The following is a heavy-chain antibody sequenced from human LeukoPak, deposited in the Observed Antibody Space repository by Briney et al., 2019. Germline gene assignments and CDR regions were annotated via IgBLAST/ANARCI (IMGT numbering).Heavy chain of an antibody. J-gene: IGHJ4*02. CDR1: GFTVSSNY. D-gene: IGHD4-23*01. CDR3: ARAPVTTTVVTGTTGAD. V-gene: IGHV3-53*01. CDR2: IYSGGST. Sequence: GGSLRLSCAASGFTVSSNYMSWVRQAPGKGLEWVSVIYSGGSTYYADSVKGRFTISRDNSKNTLYLQMNSLRAEDTAVYYCARAPVTTTVVTGTTGADWGQGTLVTVSS.